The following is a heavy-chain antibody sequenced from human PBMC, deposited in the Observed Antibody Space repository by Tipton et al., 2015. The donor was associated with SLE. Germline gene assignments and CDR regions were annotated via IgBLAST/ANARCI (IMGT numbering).Heavy chain of an antibody. CDR1: GGSISSYY. CDR2: IYYSGST. V-gene: IGHV4-59*01. D-gene: IGHD7-27*01. CDR3: ARETTGDTYYYYGMDV. J-gene: IGHJ6*02. Sequence: TLSLTCTVSGGSISSYYWSWIRQPPGKGLEWIGYIYYSGSTNYNPSLKSRVTISVDTSKNQFSLNLSSVTAADTAVYYFARETTGDTYYYYGMDVWGQGTTVPVSS.